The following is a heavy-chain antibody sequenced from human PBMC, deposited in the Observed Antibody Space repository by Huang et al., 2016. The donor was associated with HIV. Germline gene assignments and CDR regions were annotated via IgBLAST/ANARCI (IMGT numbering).Heavy chain of an antibody. CDR2: ISGYNVNT. Sequence: QVQLVQSEAEVKKPGASLKVSFKASGYNLNSYGINWVRQAPGHGLEWMGWISGYNVNTNYAQKFQGRVTMTTDTSTSTAYMELRRLKSDDTAVYYCAREGIASRRWFDPWGQGTLVTVSS. CDR3: AREGIASRRWFDP. CDR1: GYNLNSYG. J-gene: IGHJ5*02. D-gene: IGHD6-6*01. V-gene: IGHV1-18*04.